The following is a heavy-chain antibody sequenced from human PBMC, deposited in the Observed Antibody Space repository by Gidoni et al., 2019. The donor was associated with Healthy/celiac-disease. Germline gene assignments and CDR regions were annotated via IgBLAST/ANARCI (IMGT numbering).Heavy chain of an antibody. CDR1: GSSFTSYW. Sequence: EVQLVQSGAEVNKPGESLKISCKGSGSSFTSYWIGWVRQMPGKGLEWMGIIYPGDSDTRYSPSFQGQVTISADKSISTAYLQWSSLKASDTAMYYCARHLKVKQLVPKYYYYYGMDVWGQGTTVTVSS. V-gene: IGHV5-51*01. CDR3: ARHLKVKQLVPKYYYYYGMDV. CDR2: IYPGDSDT. J-gene: IGHJ6*02. D-gene: IGHD6-13*01.